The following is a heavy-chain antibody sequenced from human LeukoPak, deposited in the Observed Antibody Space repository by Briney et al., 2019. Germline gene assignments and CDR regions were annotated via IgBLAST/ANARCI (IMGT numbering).Heavy chain of an antibody. CDR3: ASTRPVDYGSNGFDY. J-gene: IGHJ4*02. CDR1: GYTFTGYY. CDR2: INPNSGGT. Sequence: AASVKVSCKASGYTFTGYYMHWVRQAPGQGLEWMGWINPNSGGTNYAQKFQGRATMTRDTSISTAYMELSRLRSDDTAVYYCASTRPVDYGSNGFDYWGQGTLVTVSS. D-gene: IGHD3-10*01. V-gene: IGHV1-2*02.